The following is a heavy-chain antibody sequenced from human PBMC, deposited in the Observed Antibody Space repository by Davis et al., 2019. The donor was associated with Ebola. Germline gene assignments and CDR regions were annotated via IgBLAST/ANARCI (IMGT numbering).Heavy chain of an antibody. J-gene: IGHJ3*02. Sequence: GESLKISCQDSGDSFSIHWIGWVRQMPGKGLEWMGIIFTGDSDTRYSPSFRGQVTISADKSFKTAFLHWSSLKASDTAMYYCATLRRTITGMDDGFDIWGQGTMVTVSS. CDR3: ATLRRTITGMDDGFDI. D-gene: IGHD2-8*02. CDR1: GDSFSIHW. CDR2: IFTGDSDT. V-gene: IGHV5-51*01.